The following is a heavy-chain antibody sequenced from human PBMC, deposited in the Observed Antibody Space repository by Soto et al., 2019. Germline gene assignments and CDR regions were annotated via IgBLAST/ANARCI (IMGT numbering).Heavy chain of an antibody. J-gene: IGHJ6*02. CDR3: ATNYGSGSTVGGHYYYYGMDV. CDR1: GFTFSSYA. CDR2: ISYDGSNK. Sequence: QVQLVESGGGVVQPGRSLRLSCAASGFTFSSYAMHWVRQAPGKGLEWVAVISYDGSNKYYADSVKDRFTISRDNSKNTLYLQMNSLRAEDTAVYYCATNYGSGSTVGGHYYYYGMDVWGQGTTVTVSS. D-gene: IGHD3-10*01. V-gene: IGHV3-30-3*01.